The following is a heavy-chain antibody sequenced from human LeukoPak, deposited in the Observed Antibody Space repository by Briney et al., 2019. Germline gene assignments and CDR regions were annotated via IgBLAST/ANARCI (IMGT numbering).Heavy chain of an antibody. CDR1: GFTVSNNS. V-gene: IGHV3-53*01. Sequence: GGSLRLSCAASGFTVSNNSMNWVRQTPGKGLEWVSIIYSGGSTNYADSVKGRFTISRDNSKNTLYLQMNSLRAEYTAVYYCLYGYTLDFWGQGTLVTVSS. CDR3: LYGYTLDF. D-gene: IGHD5-18*01. J-gene: IGHJ4*02. CDR2: IYSGGST.